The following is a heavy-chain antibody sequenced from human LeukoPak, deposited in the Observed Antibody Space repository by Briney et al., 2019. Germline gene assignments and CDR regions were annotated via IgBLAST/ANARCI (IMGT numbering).Heavy chain of an antibody. D-gene: IGHD5-12*01. CDR3: ARDRGGGYANYYGMDV. Sequence: GRSLRLSCAASGFTFSSNAMYWVRQAPGKGLEWVAVISYDGSKTYYGDSVKGRFTISRDNSKKMLYLETNSLRPEDAAVYYCARDRGGGYANYYGMDVWGRGTAVTASS. J-gene: IGHJ6*02. CDR2: ISYDGSKT. V-gene: IGHV3-30-3*01. CDR1: GFTFSSNA.